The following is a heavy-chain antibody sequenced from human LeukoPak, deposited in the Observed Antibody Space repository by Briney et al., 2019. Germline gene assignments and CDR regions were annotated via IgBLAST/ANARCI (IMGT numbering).Heavy chain of an antibody. Sequence: SETLSLTCTASGDSISNYYWNWIRQPPGKGLEWIVFMYYSGSTNYNPSRRSRVTVSVDTSKNQFSLKLNSVTAADTAVYYCARWAGRDFDSSGYLRDWGQGVLVTVSS. CDR2: MYYSGST. D-gene: IGHD3-22*01. V-gene: IGHV4-59*01. CDR1: GDSISNYY. CDR3: ARWAGRDFDSSGYLRD. J-gene: IGHJ4*02.